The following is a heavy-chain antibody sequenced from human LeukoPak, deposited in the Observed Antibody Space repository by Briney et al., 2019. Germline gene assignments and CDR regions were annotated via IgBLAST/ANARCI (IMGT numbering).Heavy chain of an antibody. CDR2: ISTDNGDT. CDR1: GYTFTTYG. V-gene: IGHV1-18*01. Sequence: ASVKVSCKSSGYTFTTYGITWVRQAPGQGLEWMGWISTDNGDTNYAQKLQGRVTLTTDTSTSTAYMELRSLRSDDTAVYYCATQLLDCSGGSCHEAWGQGTLVTVSS. CDR3: ATQLLDCSGGSCHEA. D-gene: IGHD2-15*01. J-gene: IGHJ5*02.